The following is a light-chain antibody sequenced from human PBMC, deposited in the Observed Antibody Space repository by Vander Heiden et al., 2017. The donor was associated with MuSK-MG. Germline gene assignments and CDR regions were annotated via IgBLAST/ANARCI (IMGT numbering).Light chain of an antibody. CDR2: DVT. J-gene: IGLJ1*01. V-gene: IGLV2-14*01. Sequence: QSALTQPASVSGSPGQSITISCTGSVTDVGGYNYVSWYQQHPGKAPKLLIYDVTNRPSGVSNRFSGSKSGNTASLTSSGLQAEDESDYYCSSYTISSTYVFGTGTKVSVL. CDR1: VTDVGGYNY. CDR3: SSYTISSTYV.